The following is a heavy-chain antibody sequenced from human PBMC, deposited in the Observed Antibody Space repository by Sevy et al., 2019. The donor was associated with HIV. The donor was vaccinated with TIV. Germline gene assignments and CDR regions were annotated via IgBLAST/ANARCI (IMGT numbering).Heavy chain of an antibody. V-gene: IGHV1-18*01. J-gene: IGHJ5*02. D-gene: IGHD2-2*01. CDR1: GYTFTSYG. Sequence: ASVKVSCKASGYTFTSYGISWVRQAPGQGLEWMGWISAYNGNTNYAQKLQGRVTMTTDTSTSTAYMELRSLRSDDTAVYYCARDTLTDDIVVVPAAYNWFDPWGQGTLVTVSS. CDR2: ISAYNGNT. CDR3: ARDTLTDDIVVVPAAYNWFDP.